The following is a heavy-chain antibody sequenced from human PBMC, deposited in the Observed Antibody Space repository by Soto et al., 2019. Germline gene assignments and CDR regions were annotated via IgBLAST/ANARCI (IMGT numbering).Heavy chain of an antibody. Sequence: SETLSLTCTVSDGSISRHYWTWIRQPPEKGLEWIGYMYDSGSISYNPSLKSRVTISVDTSKNQFSLKLSSVTAADTAVYYCASQNYDSSGYYYPDDAFDIWGPGTMVTVSS. J-gene: IGHJ3*02. D-gene: IGHD3-22*01. CDR3: ASQNYDSSGYYYPDDAFDI. V-gene: IGHV4-59*11. CDR2: MYDSGSI. CDR1: DGSISRHY.